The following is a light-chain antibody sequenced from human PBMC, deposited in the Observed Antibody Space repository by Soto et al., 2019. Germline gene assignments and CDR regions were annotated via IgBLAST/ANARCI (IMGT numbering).Light chain of an antibody. V-gene: IGLV2-14*01. CDR3: TSFTSTSTYV. J-gene: IGLJ1*01. Sequence: QSALTQPASVSGSPGQSITISCTGTSSDVGGCDCVSWYQQHPGKAPKLMIYDVNNRPSGISHRLSGSKYGNPASLTLSGLQAAAEADYYCTSFTSTSTYVFGTGTKLTVL. CDR2: DVN. CDR1: SSDVGGCDC.